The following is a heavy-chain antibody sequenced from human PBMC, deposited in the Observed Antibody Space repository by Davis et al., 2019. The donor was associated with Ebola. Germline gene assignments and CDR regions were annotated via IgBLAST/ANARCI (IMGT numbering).Heavy chain of an antibody. CDR3: SSSPHSSGWYYYYYGMDV. CDR1: GYTFTGYY. D-gene: IGHD6-19*01. V-gene: IGHV1-8*02. Sequence: ASVKVSCKASGYTFTGYYMHWVRQAPGQGLEWMGWMNPNSGNTGYAQKFQGRVTMTRNTSISTAYMELSSLRSEDTAVYYCSSSPHSSGWYYYYYGMDVWGQGTTVTVSS. J-gene: IGHJ6*02. CDR2: MNPNSGNT.